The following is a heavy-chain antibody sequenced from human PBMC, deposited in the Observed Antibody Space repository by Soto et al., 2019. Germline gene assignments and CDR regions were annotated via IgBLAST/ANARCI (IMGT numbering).Heavy chain of an antibody. CDR3: ARVDPYRSFDY. CDR1: GFIFSTYT. D-gene: IGHD1-26*01. CDR2: ISGSGGTT. Sequence: HPGGSLRLSCAASGFIFSTYTMTWVRQAPGKGLEWVSGISGSGGTTYYADSVKGRFAISRDNSKNTLSLQLNSLRAEDTAVYYCARVDPYRSFDYWGQGTLVTVSS. V-gene: IGHV3-23*01. J-gene: IGHJ4*02.